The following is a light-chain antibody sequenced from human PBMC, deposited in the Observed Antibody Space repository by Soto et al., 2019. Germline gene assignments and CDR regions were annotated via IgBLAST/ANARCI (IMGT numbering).Light chain of an antibody. J-gene: IGKJ2*01. V-gene: IGKV1-5*01. CDR3: QQYHSFSFT. CDR2: DVF. CDR1: QSITYW. Sequence: DIQMTQSPSSLSASVGDRVTITCRASQSITYWLAWYQQKQGRAPKLLIYDVFNLQSGVPSRFSGSGSGTAFTLTTSSLQPDDSATYYCQQYHSFSFTFGQGTKLEIK.